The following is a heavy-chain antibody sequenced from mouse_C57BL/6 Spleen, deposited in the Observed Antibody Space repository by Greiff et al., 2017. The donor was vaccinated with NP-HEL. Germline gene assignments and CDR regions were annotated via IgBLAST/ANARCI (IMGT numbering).Heavy chain of an antibody. CDR1: GYSITSGYY. V-gene: IGHV3-6*01. J-gene: IGHJ3*01. CDR2: ISYDGSN. Sequence: EVKLQESGPGLVKPSQSLSLTCSVTGYSITSGYYWNWIRQFPGNKLEWMGYISYDGSNNYNPSLKNRISITRDTSKNQFFLKLNSVTTEDTATYYCAYYSTHWFAYWGQGTLVTDSA. CDR3: AYYSTHWFAY. D-gene: IGHD2-5*01.